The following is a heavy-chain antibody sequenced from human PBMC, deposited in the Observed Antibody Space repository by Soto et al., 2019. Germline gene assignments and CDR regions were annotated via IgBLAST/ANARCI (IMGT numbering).Heavy chain of an antibody. Sequence: EVQLLESGGGLAQPGGSLRLSCAVSGLRFSNYAMSWVRQAPGKGLEWVSTISDSGGNTYYTDSLKGRFTISRDNSKNTLYLQMSSLGADDTAVYYCAKSGYSDPFEEYYFDYWGQGTLVTVSS. V-gene: IGHV3-23*01. CDR3: AKSGYSDPFEEYYFDY. J-gene: IGHJ4*02. CDR1: GLRFSNYA. CDR2: ISDSGGNT. D-gene: IGHD3-10*01.